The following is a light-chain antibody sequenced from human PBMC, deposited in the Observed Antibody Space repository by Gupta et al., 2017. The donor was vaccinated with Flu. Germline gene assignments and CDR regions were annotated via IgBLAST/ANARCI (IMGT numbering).Light chain of an antibody. J-gene: IGKJ5*01. CDR2: GAS. CDR1: QGVSSN. CDR3: QQYNNWPPIT. V-gene: IGKV3-15*01. Sequence: EIVMTQSPATLSVSPGERATLSCRASQGVSSNLDWYQQKPGQAPRRLIYGASTRATGVPARFSGSGSGTEFTLTISSVQSEDFAVYYCQQYNNWPPITFGQGTRLEIK.